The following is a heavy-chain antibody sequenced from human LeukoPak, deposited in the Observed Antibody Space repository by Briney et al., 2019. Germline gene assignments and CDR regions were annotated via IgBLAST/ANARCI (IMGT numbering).Heavy chain of an antibody. CDR2: ISSSSSYT. CDR3: ARDLRGRDGYNYQGPDAFDI. Sequence: PGGSLRLSCAASGFTFSSYSMNWVRQAPGKGLEWVSSISSSSSYTYYEDSVKGRFTISRDNAKNSLYLQMNSLRVEDTAVYYCARDLRGRDGYNYQGPDAFDIWGQGTMVTVSS. D-gene: IGHD5-24*01. V-gene: IGHV3-21*01. CDR1: GFTFSSYS. J-gene: IGHJ3*02.